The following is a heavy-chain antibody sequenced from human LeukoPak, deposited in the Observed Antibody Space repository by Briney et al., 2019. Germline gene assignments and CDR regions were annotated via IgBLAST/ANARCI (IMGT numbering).Heavy chain of an antibody. J-gene: IGHJ4*02. CDR1: GGSFSGYY. V-gene: IGHV4-34*01. CDR3: AREGDGYNLIDFDY. D-gene: IGHD5-24*01. Sequence: SETLSLTCAVYGGSFSGYYWSWIRQPPGKGLEWIGEINHSGSTNYNPSLKSRVTISVDTSKNQFSLKLSSVTAADTAVYYCAREGDGYNLIDFDYWGQGTLVTVSS. CDR2: INHSGST.